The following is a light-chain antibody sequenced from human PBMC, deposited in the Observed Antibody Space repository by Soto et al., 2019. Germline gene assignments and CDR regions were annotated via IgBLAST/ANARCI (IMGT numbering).Light chain of an antibody. J-gene: IGLJ2*01. CDR2: EVN. CDR1: SSDVGRYNR. Sequence: QSALTQPPSVSGSPGQLVTISCTGTSSDVGRYNRVAWYQQSPGTAPKLMIYEVNARPSGVPDRFSGSKAGNTASLTISGLQAEDEADYYCSSGTSSSTLIFGGGTKVTVL. CDR3: SSGTSSSTLI. V-gene: IGLV2-18*02.